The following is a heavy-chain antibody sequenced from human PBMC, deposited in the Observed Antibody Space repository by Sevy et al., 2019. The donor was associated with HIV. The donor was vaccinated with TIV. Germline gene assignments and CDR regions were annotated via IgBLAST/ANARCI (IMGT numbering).Heavy chain of an antibody. J-gene: IGHJ4*02. V-gene: IGHV1-18*01. Sequence: ASVKVSCKASGYTFTSYGISWVRQAPGQGLEWMGWISAYNGNTNYAQKLQGRVTMTTDRSTGTAYMELRSLRSDDTAVYYCAREAGGGYSYGYFDYWGQGTLVTVSS. D-gene: IGHD5-18*01. CDR2: ISAYNGNT. CDR1: GYTFTSYG. CDR3: AREAGGGYSYGYFDY.